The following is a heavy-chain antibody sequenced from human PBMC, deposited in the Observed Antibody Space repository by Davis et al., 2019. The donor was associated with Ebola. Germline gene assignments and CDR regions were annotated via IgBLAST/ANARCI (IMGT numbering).Heavy chain of an antibody. CDR2: ISYDGSNK. J-gene: IGHJ6*02. Sequence: GESLKISCAASGFTFSSYGMHWVRQAPGKGLEWVAVISYDGSNKYYADSVKGRFTISRDNSKNTLYLQMNSLRDEDTAVYYCARGPLGGQGMDVWGQGTTVTVSS. CDR3: ARGPLGGQGMDV. CDR1: GFTFSSYG. V-gene: IGHV3-30*03. D-gene: IGHD3-10*01.